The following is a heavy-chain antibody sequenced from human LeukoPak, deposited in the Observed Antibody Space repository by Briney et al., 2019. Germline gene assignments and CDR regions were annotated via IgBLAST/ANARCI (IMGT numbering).Heavy chain of an antibody. V-gene: IGHV1-2*02. CDR1: GYTFTDYY. CDR3: ARRYCSSTSCYYFDY. CDR2: INVNRGGT. Sequence: ASVKVSCKASGYTFTDYYMHWVRQAPGQGLEWMGWINVNRGGTNYAQRFQGRVTRTRDTSITTAYMELSRLKSDDTAVYYCARRYCSSTSCYYFDYWGQGTLVTVSS. D-gene: IGHD2-2*01. J-gene: IGHJ4*02.